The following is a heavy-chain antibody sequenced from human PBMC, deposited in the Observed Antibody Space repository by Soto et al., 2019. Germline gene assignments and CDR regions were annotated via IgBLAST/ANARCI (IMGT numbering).Heavy chain of an antibody. CDR1: GGSISSGDYY. CDR3: ARGTRAVYYFDY. J-gene: IGHJ4*02. D-gene: IGHD6-19*01. CDR2: IYYSGST. V-gene: IGHV4-30-4*01. Sequence: SETLSLTCTVSGGSISSGDYYWSWIRQPPGKGLEWIGYIYYSGSTYYNPSLKIRVTISVDTSKNQFSLKLSSVTAADTAVYYCARGTRAVYYFDYWGQGTLVTVSS.